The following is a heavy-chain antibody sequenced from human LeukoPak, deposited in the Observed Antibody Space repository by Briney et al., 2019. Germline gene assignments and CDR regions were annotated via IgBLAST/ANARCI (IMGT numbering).Heavy chain of an antibody. J-gene: IGHJ5*02. CDR3: ARGVRGILQPYNWFDP. D-gene: IGHD2-15*01. Sequence: LVKVSCKASGGTFSSYAISWVRQAPGQGLEWMGGIIPIFGTANYAQKFQGRVTITADESTSTAYMELSSLRSEDTAVYYCARGVRGILQPYNWFDPWGQGTLVTVSS. CDR2: IIPIFGTA. V-gene: IGHV1-69*13. CDR1: GGTFSSYA.